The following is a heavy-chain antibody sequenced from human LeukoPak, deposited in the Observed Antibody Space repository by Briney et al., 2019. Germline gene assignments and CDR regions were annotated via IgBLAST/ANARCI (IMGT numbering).Heavy chain of an antibody. Sequence: SETLSLTCTVSGGSIRRYYWSWIRQPPGKGLEWIGYIYYSGSTNYNPSLKSRVTISVDTSKNQFSLKLSSVTAADTAVYCCCSGWYRFDYWGQGTLVTVSS. J-gene: IGHJ4*02. V-gene: IGHV4-59*01. CDR3: CSGWYRFDY. CDR1: GGSIRRYY. D-gene: IGHD6-19*01. CDR2: IYYSGST.